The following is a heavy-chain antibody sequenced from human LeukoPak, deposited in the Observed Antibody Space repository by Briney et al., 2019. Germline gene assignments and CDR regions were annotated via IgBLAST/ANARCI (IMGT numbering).Heavy chain of an antibody. V-gene: IGHV3-23*01. D-gene: IGHD3-9*01. CDR2: ISGSGGST. Sequence: PGGSLRLSCAASGFTFSNYGMSWVRQAPGKGLEWVSAISGSGGSTYYVDSVKGRFTISRDNSKNTLYLQMNSLRAEDTAVYYCAKDPTSADILTGYYTWGQGTLVTVSS. CDR3: AKDPTSADILTGYYT. J-gene: IGHJ5*02. CDR1: GFTFSNYG.